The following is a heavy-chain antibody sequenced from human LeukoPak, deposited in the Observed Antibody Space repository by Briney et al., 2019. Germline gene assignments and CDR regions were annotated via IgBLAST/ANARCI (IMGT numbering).Heavy chain of an antibody. CDR2: ISGSGGST. Sequence: GGSLRLSCAGSGFTFSSYAMSWVGQAPGKGLEWVSAISGSGGSTYYADSVKGRFTISRDNSKNTLYLQMNSLRAEDTAVYYCAKELYYDSSVYLDYLGQGTLVTVSS. V-gene: IGHV3-23*01. D-gene: IGHD3-22*01. CDR3: AKELYYDSSVYLDY. CDR1: GFTFSSYA. J-gene: IGHJ4*02.